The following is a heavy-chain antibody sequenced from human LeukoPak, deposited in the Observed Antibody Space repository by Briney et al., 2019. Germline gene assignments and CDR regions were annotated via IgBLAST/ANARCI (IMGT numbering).Heavy chain of an antibody. J-gene: IGHJ6*03. D-gene: IGHD4-17*01. CDR1: RFTFSTYW. CDR2: INSDGSST. Sequence: GGSLRLSCAASRFTFSTYWMHWVRQAPGKGLVWVSRINSDGSSTGYADSVKGRFTISRDNAKNTLYLQMNSLRAEDTAVYYCARDHRGYGDYYYYYYMDVWGKGTTVTISS. CDR3: ARDHRGYGDYYYYYYMDV. V-gene: IGHV3-74*01.